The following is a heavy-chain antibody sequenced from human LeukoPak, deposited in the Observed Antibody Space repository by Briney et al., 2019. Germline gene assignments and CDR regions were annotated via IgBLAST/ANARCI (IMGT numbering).Heavy chain of an antibody. D-gene: IGHD3-16*01. Sequence: PGGSLRLSCAASGFTFSSYGMHWVRQAPGKGLEWVAFIRYDGSNKYYADSVKGRFTISRDNSKNTLYLQMNSLRAEDTAVYYCATRPTRGMITFGGADDDDYWGQGTLVTVSS. J-gene: IGHJ4*02. CDR1: GFTFSSYG. V-gene: IGHV3-30*02. CDR2: IRYDGSNK. CDR3: ATRPTRGMITFGGADDDDY.